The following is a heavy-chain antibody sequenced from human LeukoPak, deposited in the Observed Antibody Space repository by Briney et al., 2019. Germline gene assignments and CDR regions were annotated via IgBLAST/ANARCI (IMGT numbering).Heavy chain of an antibody. CDR2: IYTSGST. V-gene: IGHV4-4*07. J-gene: IGHJ6*03. CDR3: ARDTYYSGYYYYYMDV. Sequence: SSETLSLTCTVSGASISSYYWSWIRQPAGKGLEWIGRIYTSGSTNYNPSLKSRVTMSVDTSKNQFSLKLTSVTAADTAVYYCARDTYYSGYYYYYMDVWGKGTTVTVSS. CDR1: GASISSYY. D-gene: IGHD3-10*01.